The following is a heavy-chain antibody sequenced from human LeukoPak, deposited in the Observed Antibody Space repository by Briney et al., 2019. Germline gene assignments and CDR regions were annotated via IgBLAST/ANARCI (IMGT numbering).Heavy chain of an antibody. J-gene: IGHJ6*04. CDR1: GFTFSSYE. CDR3: ACSSGGDYGVDYYGMDV. D-gene: IGHD4-17*01. Sequence: GGSLRLSCAASGFTFSSYEMNWVRQAPGKGLEWVSYISSSGSTIYYADSVKGRFTISRDNAKNSLYLQMNSLRAEDTAVYYCACSSGGDYGVDYYGMDVWGKGTTVTVSS. V-gene: IGHV3-48*03. CDR2: ISSSGSTI.